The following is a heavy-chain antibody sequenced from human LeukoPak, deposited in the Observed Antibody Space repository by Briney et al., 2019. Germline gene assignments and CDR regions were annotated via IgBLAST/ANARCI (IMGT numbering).Heavy chain of an antibody. CDR2: ISPDASDI. V-gene: IGHV5-51*01. CDR1: AHIFINYW. J-gene: IGHJ5*02. D-gene: IGHD3-9*01. Sequence: GESLKISCKGPAHIFINYWIAWLRQMPGKGLEWVGVISPDASDIRYGPSFQGQVTISVDRSISAVYLQWSSLKASDTAIYYCARQGYYNTGNWFDPWGQGALVTVSS. CDR3: ARQGYYNTGNWFDP.